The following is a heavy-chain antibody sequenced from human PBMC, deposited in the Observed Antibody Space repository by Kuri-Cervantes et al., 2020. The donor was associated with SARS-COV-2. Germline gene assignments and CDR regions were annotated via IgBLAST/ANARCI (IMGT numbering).Heavy chain of an antibody. V-gene: IGHV4-34*01. D-gene: IGHD3-10*01. CDR3: ARELLGIQSSGSYYMDV. CDR2: INHSGSA. J-gene: IGHJ6*03. CDR1: GGSFSGFY. Sequence: SQTLSLTCALYGGSFSGFYWSWIRQTPGKGLEWIGEINHSGSANYNPSLKSRVTISVDTSKNQFSLKLSSVTAADTAVYYCARELLGIQSSGSYYMDVWGKGTTVTVSS.